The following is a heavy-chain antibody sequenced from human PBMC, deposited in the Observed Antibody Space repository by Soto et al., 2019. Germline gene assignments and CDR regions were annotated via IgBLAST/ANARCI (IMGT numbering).Heavy chain of an antibody. CDR2: ISAYNGNT. CDR3: ARTLGYCSGGSCYSFYYFDY. J-gene: IGHJ4*02. V-gene: IGHV1-18*01. Sequence: QVQLVRSGAEVKKPGASVKVSCKASGYTFTSYGISWVRQAPGQGLEWMGWISAYNGNTNYAQKLQGRVTMTTDTSTSTAYMELRSLRSDDTAVYYCARTLGYCSGGSCYSFYYFDYWGQGTLVTVSS. D-gene: IGHD2-15*01. CDR1: GYTFTSYG.